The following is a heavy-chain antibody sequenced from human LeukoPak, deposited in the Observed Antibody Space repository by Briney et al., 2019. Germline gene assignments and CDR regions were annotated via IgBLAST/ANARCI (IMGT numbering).Heavy chain of an antibody. D-gene: IGHD2-2*01. J-gene: IGHJ4*02. CDR2: INTNSGGT. Sequence: ASVKVSCKASGYTFTIYYMHWVRQAPGQGQERMGWINTNSGGTNYAQMFQGRVTMTRDTSISTAYMELSRLRSDDTAVYYCARLSTGVVPAARDYWGQGTLVTVSS. CDR3: ARLSTGVVPAARDY. CDR1: GYTFTIYY. V-gene: IGHV1-2*02.